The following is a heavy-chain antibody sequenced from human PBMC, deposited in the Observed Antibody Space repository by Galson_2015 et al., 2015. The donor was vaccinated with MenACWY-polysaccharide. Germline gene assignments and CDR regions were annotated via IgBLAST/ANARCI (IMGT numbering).Heavy chain of an antibody. D-gene: IGHD5-24*01. V-gene: IGHV3-7*01. CDR1: GFTFSRNW. CDR2: ITPDGSEK. CDR3: ANWRWLPH. Sequence: SLRLSCAGSGFTFSRNWMHWVRQAPGTPLEWVASITPDGSEKYPVDSEKGRLSISRANAKNSLYLQMNSLRADDTAVYYCANWRWLPHWGQGTLVTVSS. J-gene: IGHJ4*02.